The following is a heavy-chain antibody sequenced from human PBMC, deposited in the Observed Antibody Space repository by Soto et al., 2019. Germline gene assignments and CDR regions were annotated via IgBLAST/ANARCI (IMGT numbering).Heavy chain of an antibody. J-gene: IGHJ4*02. CDR3: ARRGPFDYDTSGFHDN. D-gene: IGHD3-22*01. CDR1: GYTFTSFG. CDR2: ISVYNGKT. V-gene: IGHV1-18*04. Sequence: ASVKVSCKASGYTFTSFGISWVRQAPGQGLKWMGWISVYNGKTNYAQKVQGRVTVTTDTSTSTAYMELRSLTSDDTAVYYRARRGPFDYDTSGFHDNWGQGTLVTVSS.